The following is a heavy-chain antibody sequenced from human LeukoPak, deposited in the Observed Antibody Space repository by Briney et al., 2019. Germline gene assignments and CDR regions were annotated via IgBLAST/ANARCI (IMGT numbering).Heavy chain of an antibody. Sequence: GASVKVSCKASGCTFSSYALSWVRQAPGQGLEWMGGIIPIFGTANYAQKFQGRLTITADASTSTAYMELSSLRSEDTALYYCAGSAYGYWYFALWGRGTLVIVSS. V-gene: IGHV1-69*13. D-gene: IGHD1-26*01. CDR3: AGSAYGYWYFAL. CDR2: IIPIFGTA. J-gene: IGHJ2*01. CDR1: GCTFSSYA.